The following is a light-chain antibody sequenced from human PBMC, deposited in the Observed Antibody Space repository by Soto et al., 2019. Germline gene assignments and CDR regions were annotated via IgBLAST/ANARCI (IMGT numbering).Light chain of an antibody. V-gene: IGKV1-6*01. CDR1: QGIKND. CDR2: AAS. Sequence: AIQMTQSPSSLSASVGDRVTITCRARQGIKNDLSWYQQKPGKAPKILVYAASTLQSGVPSRFSGSGSGTDFTLAISSLQPEDFATYYCLQDYSYPRTFGQGTRVEIK. CDR3: LQDYSYPRT. J-gene: IGKJ1*01.